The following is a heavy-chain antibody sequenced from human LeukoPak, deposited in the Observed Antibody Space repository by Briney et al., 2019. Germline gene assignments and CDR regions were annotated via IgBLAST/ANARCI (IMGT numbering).Heavy chain of an antibody. CDR1: GYTFTSYG. Sequence: ASVKVSCKASGYTFTSYGISWVRQAPGQGLEWMGWISAYNGNTNYAQKLQGRVTMTTDTSTSTAYMELRSLRSDDTAVYYCARDRSYDYVWGSYRYPNGDAFDIWGQGTMVTVSS. V-gene: IGHV1-18*01. CDR3: ARDRSYDYVWGSYRYPNGDAFDI. D-gene: IGHD3-16*02. J-gene: IGHJ3*02. CDR2: ISAYNGNT.